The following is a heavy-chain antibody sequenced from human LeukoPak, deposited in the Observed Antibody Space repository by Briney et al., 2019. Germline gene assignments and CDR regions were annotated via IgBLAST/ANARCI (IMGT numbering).Heavy chain of an antibody. D-gene: IGHD3-10*01. V-gene: IGHV3-23*05. CDR1: ASTFSSYS. CDR3: AKRGVMIRVILVGFHKEAYYFDS. J-gene: IGHJ4*02. Sequence: PGGSLRLSCAASASTFSSYSVNWVRQAPGKGREWVAGITSSGGSTIYADSVKGRFTISRDNPKNTLYLQMNILRAADTAGYFCAKRGVMIRVILVGFHKEAYYFDSWGQGALVTVSS. CDR2: ITSSGGST.